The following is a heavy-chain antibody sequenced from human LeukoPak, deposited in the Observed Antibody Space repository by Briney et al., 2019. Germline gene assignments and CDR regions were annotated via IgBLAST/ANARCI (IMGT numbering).Heavy chain of an antibody. D-gene: IGHD3-22*01. V-gene: IGHV3-23*01. CDR2: ISGSGGST. J-gene: IGHJ4*02. CDR1: GFTCSSYA. CDR3: AKSQSSGYYVVGY. Sequence: GGSLRLSCAASGFTCSSYAMSRLPQAPGQGLEWVSAISGSGGSTYYADSVKGRFTISRDNSKNTLYLQMNSLRAEDTAVYYCAKSQSSGYYVVGYWGQGTLVTVSS.